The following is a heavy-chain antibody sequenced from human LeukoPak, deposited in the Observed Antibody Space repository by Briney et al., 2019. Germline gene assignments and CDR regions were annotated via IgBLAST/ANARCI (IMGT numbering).Heavy chain of an antibody. Sequence: ASETLSLTCTVSGGSISSSSYYWGWIRQPPGKGLEWIGEINHSGSTNYNPSLKSRVTISVDTSKNQFSLKLSSVTAADTAVYYCARLGYYDSSGPDYWGQGTLVTVSS. V-gene: IGHV4-39*07. CDR1: GGSISSSSYY. CDR2: INHSGST. CDR3: ARLGYYDSSGPDY. J-gene: IGHJ4*02. D-gene: IGHD3-22*01.